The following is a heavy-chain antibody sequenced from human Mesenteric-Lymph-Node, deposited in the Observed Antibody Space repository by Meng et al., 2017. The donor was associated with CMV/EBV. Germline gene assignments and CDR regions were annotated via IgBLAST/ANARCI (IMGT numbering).Heavy chain of an antibody. CDR3: ARGLYDYDFWSGYFFDYYGMDV. CDR2: IKQDGSEK. V-gene: IGHV3-7*01. D-gene: IGHD3-3*01. Sequence: GGSLRLSCAASGFTFSSYWMSWVRQAPGKGLEWVANIKQDGSEKYYVDSVKGRFNISRDNAKNSLYLQMNSLRAEDTAVYYCARGLYDYDFWSGYFFDYYGMDVWGQGTTVTVSS. CDR1: GFTFSSYW. J-gene: IGHJ6*02.